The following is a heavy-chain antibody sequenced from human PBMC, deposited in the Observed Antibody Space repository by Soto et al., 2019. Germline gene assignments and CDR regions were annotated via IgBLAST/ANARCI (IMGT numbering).Heavy chain of an antibody. V-gene: IGHV3-23*01. CDR1: GFTFSSYA. CDR2: ISSSVGTT. J-gene: IGHJ6*02. CDR3: AKVAENYYYYGMDV. Sequence: VGSLRLSCAASGFTFSSYAMSWVRQAPGKGLERLSSISSSVGTTYSVKGRFTISRDNSKNTLYLQMNSLRAEDTAVYYCAKVAENYYYYGMDVWGQGTTVPVS.